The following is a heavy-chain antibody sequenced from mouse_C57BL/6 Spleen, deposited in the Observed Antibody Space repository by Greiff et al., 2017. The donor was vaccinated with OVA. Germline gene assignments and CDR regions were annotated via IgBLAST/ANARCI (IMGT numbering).Heavy chain of an antibody. CDR2: IWTGGGT. J-gene: IGHJ4*01. CDR3: ARGDYYGSSPQFYAMDY. V-gene: IGHV2-9-1*01. Sequence: VKLMESGPGLVAPSQSLSITCTVSGFSLTSYAISWVRQPPGKGLEWLGVIWTGGGTNYNSALKSRLSISKDNSKSQVFLKMNSLQTDDTARYYCARGDYYGSSPQFYAMDYWGQGTSVTVSS. D-gene: IGHD1-1*01. CDR1: GFSLTSYA.